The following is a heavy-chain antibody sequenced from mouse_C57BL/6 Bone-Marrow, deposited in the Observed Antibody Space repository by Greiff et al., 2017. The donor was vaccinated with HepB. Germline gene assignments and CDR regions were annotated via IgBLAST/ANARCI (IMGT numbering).Heavy chain of an antibody. D-gene: IGHD1-1*01. J-gene: IGHJ4*01. CDR3: ARQRRILRGYAMDY. V-gene: IGHV5-12*01. Sequence: EVKLVESGGGLVQPGGSLKLSCAASGFTFSDYYMYWVRQTPEKRLEWVAYISNGGGSTYYPDTVKGRFTISRDNAKNTLYLQMSRLKSEDTAMYYCARQRRILRGYAMDYWGQGTSVTVSS. CDR2: ISNGGGST. CDR1: GFTFSDYY.